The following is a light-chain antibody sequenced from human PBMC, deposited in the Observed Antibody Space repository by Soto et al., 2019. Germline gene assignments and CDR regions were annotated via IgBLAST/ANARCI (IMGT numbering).Light chain of an antibody. J-gene: IGLJ3*02. Sequence: QTVVTQEPSFSVSPGGTVTLTCGLSSGSVSTSYYPSWYQQTPGQAPRTLIYGTDTRSSGVPDRFSGSILGNKAALTITGAQADDESDYYCVLYMGSGIWVFGGGTKLTLL. CDR3: VLYMGSGIWV. CDR1: SGSVSTSYY. CDR2: GTD. V-gene: IGLV8-61*01.